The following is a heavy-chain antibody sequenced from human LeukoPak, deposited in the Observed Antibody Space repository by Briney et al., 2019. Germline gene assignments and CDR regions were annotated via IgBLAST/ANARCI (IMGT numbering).Heavy chain of an antibody. V-gene: IGHV4-31*03. CDR3: ARDRIVVVTAIDYYYYGMDV. CDR1: GGSISSGGYY. Sequence: SQTLSLTCTVSGGSISSGGYYWSWLRQHPGKGLEWIGYIYYSGSTYYNPSLKSRVTISVDTSKNQFSLKLSSVTAADTAVYYCARDRIVVVTAIDYYYYGMDVWGQGTTVTVSS. CDR2: IYYSGST. D-gene: IGHD2-21*02. J-gene: IGHJ6*02.